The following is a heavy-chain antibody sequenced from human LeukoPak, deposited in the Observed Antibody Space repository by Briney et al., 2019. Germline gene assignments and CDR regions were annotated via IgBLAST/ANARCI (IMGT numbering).Heavy chain of an antibody. CDR1: GFTFSSYW. CDR3: ARRQFLADIYYYYGLDV. J-gene: IGHJ6*02. CDR2: IKQDGSEK. V-gene: IGHV3-7*04. D-gene: IGHD3-3*01. Sequence: AGGSLRLSCAASGFTFSSYWMSWVRQAPGKGLEWVANIKQDGSEKYYVDSVKGRFTISRDNAKNSLYLQMNSLRAEDTAVYYCARRQFLADIYYYYGLDVWGQGTTVTVSS.